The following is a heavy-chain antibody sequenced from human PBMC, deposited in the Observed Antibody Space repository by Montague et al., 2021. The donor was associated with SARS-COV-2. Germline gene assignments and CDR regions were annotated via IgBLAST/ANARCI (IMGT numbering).Heavy chain of an antibody. CDR1: GGSISSSSYY. D-gene: IGHD3-3*01. Sequence: SGTLSLTCTVSGGSISSSSYYWVWIRQPPGKGLEWIGSIYYSGSTYYNPSLKSRVTISVDTSKNQFSLKLSSVTAADTAVYYCARHSPFTIFGVVTTPGWFDPGGQGTLVTVSS. J-gene: IGHJ5*02. V-gene: IGHV4-39*01. CDR2: IYYSGST. CDR3: ARHSPFTIFGVVTTPGWFDP.